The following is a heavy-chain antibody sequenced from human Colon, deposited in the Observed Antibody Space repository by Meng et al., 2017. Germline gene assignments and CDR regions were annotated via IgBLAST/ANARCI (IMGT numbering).Heavy chain of an antibody. J-gene: IGHJ4*02. V-gene: IGHV4-31*03. D-gene: IGHD1-1*01. CDR3: ARDTLCGTDY. CDR2: MSDSGTT. CDR1: GGSIKSGGYH. Sequence: QLHLAESGPGLVRPSDDLSLVCTVSGGSIKSGGYHWSWVRQHPGKGLEYSGFMSDSGTTDYNPTLRSRVSISEIGSSKNQFSLTMRSVTAADTATYFCARDTLCGTDYWGQGVLVTVSS.